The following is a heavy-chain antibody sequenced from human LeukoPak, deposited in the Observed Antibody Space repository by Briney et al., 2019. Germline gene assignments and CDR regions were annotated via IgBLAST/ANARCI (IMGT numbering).Heavy chain of an antibody. CDR1: GGSFSGYY. V-gene: IGHV4-34*01. CDR3: AREPELGFSHAFDI. CDR2: INHSGST. D-gene: IGHD1-14*01. J-gene: IGHJ3*02. Sequence: SETLSLTCAVYGGSFSGYYWSWIRQPPGKELEWIGEINHSGSTNYNPSLKSRVTISVDTSKNQFSLKLSSVTAADTAVYYCAREPELGFSHAFDIWGQGTMVTVSS.